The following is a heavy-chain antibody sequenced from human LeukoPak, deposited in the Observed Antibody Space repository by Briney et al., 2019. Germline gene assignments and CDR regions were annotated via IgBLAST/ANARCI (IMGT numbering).Heavy chain of an antibody. CDR3: AREADAVLIRAFDY. CDR1: GYTFTTYS. D-gene: IGHD3-3*02. CDR2: ISTYNGNT. V-gene: IGHV1-18*01. Sequence: ASVKVSCKASGYTFTTYSISWVRQAPGQGLEWMGRISTYNGNTEYVQKFQDRVTMATDTSTNTAYMELRTLTSDDTAVYYCAREADAVLIRAFDYWGQGTLVTVSS. J-gene: IGHJ4*02.